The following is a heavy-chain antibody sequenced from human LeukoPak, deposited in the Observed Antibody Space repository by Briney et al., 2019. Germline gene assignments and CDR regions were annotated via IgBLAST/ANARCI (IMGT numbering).Heavy chain of an antibody. V-gene: IGHV3-7*04. J-gene: IGHJ6*03. CDR2: IKQDGSEK. CDR1: GFTFSSYS. Sequence: GGSLRLSCAASGFTFSSYSMNWVRQAPGKGLEWVANIKQDGSEKYYVDSVKGRFTISRDNAKNSLYLQMNSLRAEDTAVYYCARGYSSGWYWGGDYYYMDVWGKGTTVTISS. D-gene: IGHD6-19*01. CDR3: ARGYSSGWYWGGDYYYMDV.